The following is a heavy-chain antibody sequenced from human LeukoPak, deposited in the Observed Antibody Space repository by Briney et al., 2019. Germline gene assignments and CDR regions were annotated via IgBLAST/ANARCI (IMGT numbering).Heavy chain of an antibody. V-gene: IGHV3-53*01. CDR1: GFTVSSNY. D-gene: IGHD3-10*01. Sequence: GGSLRLSCAASGFTVSSNYMSWVRQAPGKGLEWVSVIYSGGSTYYADSVKGRFTISRDNSKNTLYLQMNSLRAEDTAVYYCAKDPTDLWFGESSATMKFVYWGQGTLVTVSS. CDR3: AKDPTDLWFGESSATMKFVY. CDR2: IYSGGST. J-gene: IGHJ4*02.